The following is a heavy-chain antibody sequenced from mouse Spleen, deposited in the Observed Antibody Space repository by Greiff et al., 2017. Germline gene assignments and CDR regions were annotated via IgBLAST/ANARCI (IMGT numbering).Heavy chain of an antibody. CDR3: ARPDYDGDYYAMDY. CDR2: IYPGDGDT. J-gene: IGHJ4*01. D-gene: IGHD2-4*01. Sequence: QVQLQQSGPELVKPGASVKISCKASGYAFSSSWMNWVKQRPGKGLEWIGRIYPGDGDTNYNGKFKGKATLTADKSSSTAYMQLSSLTSEDSAVYFCARPDYDGDYYAMDYWGQGTSVTVSS. V-gene: IGHV1-82*01. CDR1: GYAFSSSW.